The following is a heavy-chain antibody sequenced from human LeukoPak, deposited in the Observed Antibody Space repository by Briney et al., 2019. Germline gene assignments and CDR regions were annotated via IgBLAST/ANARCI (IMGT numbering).Heavy chain of an antibody. CDR2: ISWNSGSK. J-gene: IGHJ3*02. Sequence: RSLRFSCAASGFTFDDYAMHWVRQAPGKGLEWISGISWNSGSKGYADSVKGRFTISRDNAKNSLYLQMNSLSAEDSALYYCAKDNSYGSGSFDAFDIWGQGKMVTVSS. CDR1: GFTFDDYA. CDR3: AKDNSYGSGSFDAFDI. D-gene: IGHD3-10*01. V-gene: IGHV3-9*01.